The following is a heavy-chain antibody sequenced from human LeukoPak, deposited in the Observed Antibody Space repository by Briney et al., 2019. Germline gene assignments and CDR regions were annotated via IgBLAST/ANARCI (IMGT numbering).Heavy chain of an antibody. CDR3: ATNSGWYGVS. Sequence: GGSLRLSCAASGFTFSGFTMNWVRQAPGKGLEWVSSISSSSSYIYYADSVKGRFTISRDNAKNTLYLQLNSLRAEDTALYYCATNSGWYGVSWGQGTLVTVSS. J-gene: IGHJ4*02. CDR2: ISSSSSYI. D-gene: IGHD6-19*01. V-gene: IGHV3-21*04. CDR1: GFTFSGFT.